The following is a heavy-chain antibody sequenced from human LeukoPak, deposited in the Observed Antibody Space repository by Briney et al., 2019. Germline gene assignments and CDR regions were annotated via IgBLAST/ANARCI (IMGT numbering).Heavy chain of an antibody. CDR3: TKVRLLGALDDAFDV. CDR1: GFTFSSFA. D-gene: IGHD7-27*01. CDR2: ISGSGGTT. J-gene: IGHJ3*01. Sequence: GGSLRLSCAASGFTFSSFAMSWVRQASGKGLEWDSVISGSGGTTYNADSVKGRFTISRDNSKNTLYLQLNSLRPEDTAVYYCTKVRLLGALDDAFDVWGQGTTVTVSS. V-gene: IGHV3-23*01.